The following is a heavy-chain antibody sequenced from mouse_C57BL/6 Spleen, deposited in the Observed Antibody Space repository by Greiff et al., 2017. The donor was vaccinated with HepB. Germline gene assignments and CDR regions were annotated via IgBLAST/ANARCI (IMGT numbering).Heavy chain of an antibody. CDR2: IDPSGSYT. Sequence: QVQLQQPGAELVMPGASVKLSCKASGYTFTSYWMHWVKQRPGQGLEWIGEIDPSGSYTNYNQKFKGKSTLTVDKSSSTAYMQLSSLTSEDSAVYYDARRAQDDYDDWDGFDYWGQGTTLTVSS. J-gene: IGHJ2*01. V-gene: IGHV1-69*01. D-gene: IGHD2-4*01. CDR3: ARRAQDDYDDWDGFDY. CDR1: GYTFTSYW.